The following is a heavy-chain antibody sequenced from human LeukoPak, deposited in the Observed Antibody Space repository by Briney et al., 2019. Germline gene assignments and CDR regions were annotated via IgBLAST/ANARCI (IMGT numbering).Heavy chain of an antibody. Sequence: PGGSLGPSWEAPGLPFRSYAMHWVRKAPAKGLEWVAVISYDGSNKYYADSVKGRFTISRDNSKNTLYLQMNSLRAEDTAVYYCARENYFDYWGQGTLVTVSS. CDR2: ISYDGSNK. V-gene: IGHV3-30-3*01. J-gene: IGHJ4*02. CDR1: GLPFRSYA. CDR3: ARENYFDY.